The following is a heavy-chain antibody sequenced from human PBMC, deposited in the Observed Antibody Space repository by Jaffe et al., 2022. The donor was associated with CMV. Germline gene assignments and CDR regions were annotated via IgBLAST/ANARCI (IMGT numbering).Heavy chain of an antibody. D-gene: IGHD6-13*01. CDR1: GGSISSSSYY. CDR2: IYYSGST. J-gene: IGHJ4*02. V-gene: IGHV4-39*01. CDR3: ARLWYSSSWRRDPYFDY. Sequence: QLQLQESGPGLVKPSETLSLTCTVSGGSISSSSYYWGWIRQPPGKGLEWIGSIYYSGSTYYNPSLKSRVTISVDTSKNQFSLKLSSVTAADTAVYYCARLWYSSSWRRDPYFDYWGQGTLVTVSS.